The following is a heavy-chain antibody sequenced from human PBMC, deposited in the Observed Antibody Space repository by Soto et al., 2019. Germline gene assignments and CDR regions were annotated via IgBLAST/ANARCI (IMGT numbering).Heavy chain of an antibody. CDR2: IKQDGREK. V-gene: IGHV3-7*01. CDR1: GFTFSSYW. CDR3: ASDLLLPRPLYYSAIAAAGSDAFDI. D-gene: IGHD6-13*01. Sequence: WGSLRIPCAASGFTFSSYWLSWVCQAPGKGLEWVANIKQDGREKYCVDSVKGRVTISRDNAKNSLYLQMNSLRAEDTAVYYCASDLLLPRPLYYSAIAAAGSDAFDIWGQGTMGTVSS. J-gene: IGHJ3*02.